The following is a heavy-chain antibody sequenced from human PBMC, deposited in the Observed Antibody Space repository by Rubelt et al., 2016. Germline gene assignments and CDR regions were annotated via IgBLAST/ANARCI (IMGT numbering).Heavy chain of an antibody. CDR2: ISWNSAML. CDR1: GFPFEDCV. Sequence: PGRSLRLSCASSGFPFEDCVMHWVRQVPGKGLEWVSGISWNSAMLQYADSVKGRFTISRDNAKNSLHLQMSSLRAEDTALYYCAREGSAYNNYVDYGMDLWGQGTTVTVSS. CDR3: AREGSAYNNYVDYGMDL. J-gene: IGHJ6*02. D-gene: IGHD4-11*01. V-gene: IGHV3-9*01.